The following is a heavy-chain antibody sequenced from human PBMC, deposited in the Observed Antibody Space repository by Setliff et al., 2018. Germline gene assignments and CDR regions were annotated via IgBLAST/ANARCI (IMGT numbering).Heavy chain of an antibody. CDR3: ARGPYNIYDRSGYGFTNWFDP. J-gene: IGHJ5*02. CDR1: GASISTSSYY. D-gene: IGHD3-22*01. Sequence: PSETLSLTCTVSGASISTSSYYWGWIRQPPGKGLEWIGSIYYSGSTYYNPSLKSRVTISVDTSKKQFSLKLSSVTAADTAVYYCARGPYNIYDRSGYGFTNWFDPWGQGILVTVSS. CDR2: IYYSGST. V-gene: IGHV4-39*07.